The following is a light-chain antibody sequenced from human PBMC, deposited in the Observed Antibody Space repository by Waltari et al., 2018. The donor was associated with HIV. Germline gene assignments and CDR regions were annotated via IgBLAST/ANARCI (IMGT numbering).Light chain of an antibody. CDR1: SNDLSAFKF. J-gene: IGLJ2*01. CDR3: SSDGGTSAGGSRKFYVI. Sequence: QSALTQPPSASGSPGQAVTIPCTGTSNDLSAFKFFPWYHPHPRKAPRLIISDVNKRPSGVPNRFSGSKSGNTASLTVSGLQAEDEATYYCSSDGGTSAGGSRKFYVIFGGGTKLTVL. CDR2: DVN. V-gene: IGLV2-8*01.